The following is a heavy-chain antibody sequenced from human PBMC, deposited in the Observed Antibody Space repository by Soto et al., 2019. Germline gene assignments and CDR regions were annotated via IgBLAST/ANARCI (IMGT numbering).Heavy chain of an antibody. J-gene: IGHJ6*02. Sequence: GASVKVSCKASGYTFINYDINWVRQAAGQGLEWMAWMNPHSGNTGYAQKFRGRVTVTRDTSTSTVYMELKSLRSDDTAVYYCARSYDYYGMDVWGQGTTVTVSS. CDR2: MNPHSGNT. D-gene: IGHD3-3*01. V-gene: IGHV1-8*02. CDR3: ARSYDYYGMDV. CDR1: GYTFINYD.